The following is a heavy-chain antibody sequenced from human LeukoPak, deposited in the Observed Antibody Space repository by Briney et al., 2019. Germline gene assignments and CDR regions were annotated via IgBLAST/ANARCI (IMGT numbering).Heavy chain of an antibody. CDR3: ARDSYGYGGAFDI. D-gene: IGHD5-18*01. J-gene: IGHJ3*02. CDR2: INPSGGST. CDR1: GYTFTRYF. Sequence: GASVKVSRKASGYTFTRYFMHWVRQAPGQGLEWMGIINPSGGSTNYAQKFQGRVTMTRDTSTSTVYMEMSSLRAEDTAVYYCARDSYGYGGAFDIWGQGTMVTVSS. V-gene: IGHV1-46*01.